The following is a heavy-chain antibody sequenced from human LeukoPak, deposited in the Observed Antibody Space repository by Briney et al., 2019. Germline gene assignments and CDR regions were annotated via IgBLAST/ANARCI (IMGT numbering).Heavy chain of an antibody. Sequence: GGSLRLSCTASGFTFGNSAMLWVRQAPGKGLEWVAVISYDGSNKYYADSVKGRFTISRDNSKNTLYLQMNSLRAEDTAVYYCARDDLGGSGWYYWGQGTLVTVSS. CDR3: ARDDLGGSGWYY. V-gene: IGHV3-30-3*01. D-gene: IGHD6-19*01. CDR1: GFTFGNSA. J-gene: IGHJ4*02. CDR2: ISYDGSNK.